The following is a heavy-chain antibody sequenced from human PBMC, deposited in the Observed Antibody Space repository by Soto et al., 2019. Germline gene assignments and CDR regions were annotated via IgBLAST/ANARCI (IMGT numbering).Heavy chain of an antibody. Sequence: GGSLRLSCAASGFTFNNAWMIWVRQAPVKGLEWVGRIKSKTDGGTTDYAAPVKGRFTISRDDSKNTLYLQMNSLKTEDTAVYYCTTDWNYYYYYGMDVWGQGTTVTVSS. J-gene: IGHJ6*02. CDR2: IKSKTDGGTT. CDR1: GFTFNNAW. CDR3: TTDWNYYYYYGMDV. D-gene: IGHD1-1*01. V-gene: IGHV3-15*01.